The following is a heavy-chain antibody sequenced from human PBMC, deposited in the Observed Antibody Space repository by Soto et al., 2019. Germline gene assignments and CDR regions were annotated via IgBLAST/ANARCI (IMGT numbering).Heavy chain of an antibody. J-gene: IGHJ6*02. CDR1: SGSISSGDYY. CDR2: IYYSGST. CDR3: ARGPIVVVPAAILADYYYYCMDV. Sequence: QVQLQESGPGLVKPSQTLSLTCTVSSGSISSGDYYWSWIRQPQGKGLEWIGYIYYSGSTYYNPSLKSRVTLSLDTSKNQYSLKLSSVTAADTAVYYCARGPIVVVPAAILADYYYYCMDVWGQGTTVTVSS. V-gene: IGHV4-30-4*01. D-gene: IGHD2-2*02.